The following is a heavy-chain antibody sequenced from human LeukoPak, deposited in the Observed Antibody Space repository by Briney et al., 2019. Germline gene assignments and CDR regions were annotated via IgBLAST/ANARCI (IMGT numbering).Heavy chain of an antibody. D-gene: IGHD1-26*01. J-gene: IGHJ4*02. CDR3: ARDVSSTPNWEFDY. CDR2: INANSGGT. V-gene: IGHV1-2*06. Sequence: ASVKVSCKTSGYTFADYFIHWVRQAPGQGLEWMGRINANSGGTEYQQKFQGRVTMTRDTFISTAYVEVNWLISDDTAIYYCARDVSSTPNWEFDYWGQGTQVTVSS. CDR1: GYTFADYF.